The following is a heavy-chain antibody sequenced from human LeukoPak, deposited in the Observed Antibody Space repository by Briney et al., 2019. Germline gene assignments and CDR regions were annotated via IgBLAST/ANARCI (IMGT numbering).Heavy chain of an antibody. D-gene: IGHD2-15*01. CDR1: GFTFSNYG. J-gene: IGHJ4*02. CDR3: ARGSVGTPPPFDY. V-gene: IGHV3-30*03. CDR2: ISYDGSSK. Sequence: GGSLRLSCTASGFTFSNYGMHWVRQAPGKGLDWVALISYDGSSKYYADSVKGRFTISRDSSTLYLQMNSLRTEDTAVYYCARGSVGTPPPFDYWGQGTLVTVSS.